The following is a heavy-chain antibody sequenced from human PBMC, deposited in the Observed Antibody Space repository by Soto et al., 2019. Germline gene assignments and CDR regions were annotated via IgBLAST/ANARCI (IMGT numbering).Heavy chain of an antibody. J-gene: IGHJ5*02. V-gene: IGHV4-31*03. Sequence: SETLSLPCTVSGDSIGGVGYWSWIRQFPGRGLEWIGCISSSGSTYYNPALNNRISLSLDTSQNQFSLKLLSVTAADTAIYYCARSGVTGIVIPSHWFDTWGQGTLVTVSS. CDR2: ISSSGST. CDR1: GDSIGGVGY. D-gene: IGHD2-21*02. CDR3: ARSGVTGIVIPSHWFDT.